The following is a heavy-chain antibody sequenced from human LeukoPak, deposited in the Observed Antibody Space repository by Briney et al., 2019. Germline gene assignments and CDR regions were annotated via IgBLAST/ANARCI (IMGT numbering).Heavy chain of an antibody. J-gene: IGHJ4*02. V-gene: IGHV4-59*01. CDR2: IYYSGST. D-gene: IGHD3-22*01. CDR1: DGSISSYY. Sequence: SETLSLTCTVSDGSISSYYWSWIRQPPGKGLEWIGHIYYSGSTNYDPSLKSRVTISIDTSKNQFSLKLSSVTAADTAVYYCARGREYHESTGYYVWGQGTLVTVSS. CDR3: ARGREYHESTGYYV.